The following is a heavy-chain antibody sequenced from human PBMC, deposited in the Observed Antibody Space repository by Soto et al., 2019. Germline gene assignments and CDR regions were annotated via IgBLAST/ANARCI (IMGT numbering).Heavy chain of an antibody. J-gene: IGHJ6*03. CDR2: ISSNGVGI. CDR1: GFTLSDYA. V-gene: IGHV3-64*01. Sequence: EVQLAESGGGLAQPGGSLRLSCAASGFTLSDYAMDWVRQAPGKGLEYVSVISSNGVGIYYSNSVQGRFTISRDNSKNTVYLQMGSLRPEDMAVYYCARRARPDFYYMDVWGKGTTVTVSS. CDR3: ARRARPDFYYMDV. D-gene: IGHD6-6*01.